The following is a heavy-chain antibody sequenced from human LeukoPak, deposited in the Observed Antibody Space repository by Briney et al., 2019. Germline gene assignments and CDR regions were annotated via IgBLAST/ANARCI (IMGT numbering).Heavy chain of an antibody. J-gene: IGHJ4*02. CDR3: ARGGLTIAEATTSWYLDY. CDR1: GFTFSSFE. D-gene: IGHD1-26*01. Sequence: GGSLRLSCAASGFTFSSFEMNWVRQAPGKGLEWVSYITSSASTIYYAESVKGRFTISRDNAKNSLFLQMNSLRAEDTAVYYCARGGLTIAEATTSWYLDYWGQGTLVTVSS. V-gene: IGHV3-48*03. CDR2: ITSSASTI.